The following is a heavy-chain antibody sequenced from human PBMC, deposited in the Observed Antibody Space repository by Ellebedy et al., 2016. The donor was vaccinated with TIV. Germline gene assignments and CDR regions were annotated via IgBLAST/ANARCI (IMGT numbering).Heavy chain of an antibody. D-gene: IGHD5-18*01. J-gene: IGHJ4*02. CDR2: IIPILGIA. V-gene: IGHV1-69*04. Sequence: AASVKVSCKASGGTFSNYAFNWVRQAPGQGLEWMGRIIPILGIANYAQKFQGRVTITADKSTSTAYMELSSLRSEDTAVYYCARDSIGYSYGSSFDYWGQGTLVTVSS. CDR3: ARDSIGYSYGSSFDY. CDR1: GGTFSNYA.